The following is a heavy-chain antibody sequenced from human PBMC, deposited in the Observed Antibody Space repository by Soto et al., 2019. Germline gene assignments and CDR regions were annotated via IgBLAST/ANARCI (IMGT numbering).Heavy chain of an antibody. CDR2: INAGNGNT. CDR1: GYTFTSYA. CDR3: AARDGNVFSDAFDI. J-gene: IGHJ3*02. V-gene: IGHV1-3*01. Sequence: QVQLVQSGAEVKKPGASVKVSCKASGYTFTSYAMHWVRQAPGQRLEWMGWINAGNGNTKYSQKFQGRVTITRDTSARTAYMELSSLRSEDTAVYYCAARDGNVFSDAFDIWGQGTMVTVSS.